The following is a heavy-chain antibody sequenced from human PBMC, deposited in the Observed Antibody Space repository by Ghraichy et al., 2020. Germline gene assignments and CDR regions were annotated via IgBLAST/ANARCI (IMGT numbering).Heavy chain of an antibody. CDR1: VFKFSTYA. Sequence: GESLRLSCAASVFKFSTYAMSWVRQAPGKGLEWVSAISDSGSRTFYADSVKGRFTISRDNSKNTLFLQMNSLRAEDTAVYYCAKDVRGGGGFGDPASHWGQGTLVTVSS. J-gene: IGHJ4*02. CDR2: ISDSGSRT. CDR3: AKDVRGGGGFGDPASH. V-gene: IGHV3-23*01. D-gene: IGHD3-16*01.